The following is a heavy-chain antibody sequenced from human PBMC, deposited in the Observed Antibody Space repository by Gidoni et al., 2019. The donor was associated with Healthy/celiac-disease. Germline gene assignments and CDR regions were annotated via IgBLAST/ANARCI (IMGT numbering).Heavy chain of an antibody. CDR1: GFTFSSYA. J-gene: IGHJ4*02. D-gene: IGHD6-13*01. CDR3: ANPRYQQLVLNALDY. Sequence: EVQLLESGGGLVQPGGSLRLSCAASGFTFSSYAMSWVRQAPGKGLEWFSAISGSGGSTYYADSVKGRFTISRDNSKNTLYLQMNSLRAEDTAVYYCANPRYQQLVLNALDYWGQGTLVTVSS. CDR2: ISGSGGST. V-gene: IGHV3-23*01.